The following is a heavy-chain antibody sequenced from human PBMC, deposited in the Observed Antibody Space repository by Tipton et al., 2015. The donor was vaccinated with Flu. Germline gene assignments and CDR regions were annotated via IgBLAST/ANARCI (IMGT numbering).Heavy chain of an antibody. D-gene: IGHD4-17*01. V-gene: IGHV4-38-2*02. CDR1: GYSISGDYY. CDR3: ARHRGTTATTLDWFDP. CDR2: SHHSGGT. J-gene: IGHJ5*02. Sequence: TLSLTCTVSGYSISGDYYWGWIRQPPGKGLEWIGSSHHSGGTYYNPSLKSRVTISVDTPKSQFSPRLNSVTAADTGVYYCARHRGTTATTLDWFDPWGQGTLVNVSS.